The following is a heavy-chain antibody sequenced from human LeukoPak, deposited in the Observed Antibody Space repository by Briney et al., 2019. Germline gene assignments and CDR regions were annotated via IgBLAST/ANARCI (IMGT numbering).Heavy chain of an antibody. V-gene: IGHV3-21*01. Sequence: GGSLRLSCAASGFTFSSYSMNWVRQAPGKGLEWVSSISSSSSYIYYADSVRGRFTTSRDNAKNSLYLQMNSLRAEDTAVYYCASHADTTVTRWFDPWGQGTLVTVSS. CDR1: GFTFSSYS. CDR3: ASHADTTVTRWFDP. D-gene: IGHD4-17*01. CDR2: ISSSSSYI. J-gene: IGHJ5*02.